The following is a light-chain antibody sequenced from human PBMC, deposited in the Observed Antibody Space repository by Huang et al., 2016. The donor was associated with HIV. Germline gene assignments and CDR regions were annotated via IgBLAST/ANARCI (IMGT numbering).Light chain of an antibody. CDR2: GAS. CDR1: QSVSSN. J-gene: IGKJ1*01. CDR3: QQYQDRPRT. Sequence: EIVMTQSPGTLSLSPGERATLSCRPSQSVSSNLAWYQHKPGQAPRLLIYGASTRATGVPARFSGRGSGTEVTLTISSLQSDDFVVYYCQQYQDRPRTFGQGTKVEIK. V-gene: IGKV3-15*01.